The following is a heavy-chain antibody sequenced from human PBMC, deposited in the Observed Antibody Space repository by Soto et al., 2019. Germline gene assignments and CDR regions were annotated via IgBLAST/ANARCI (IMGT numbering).Heavy chain of an antibody. CDR2: ISAYNGNT. CDR1: GYTFTIYG. CDR3: ARGASPLIDY. Sequence: ASVKVSCKASGYTFTIYGISWVRQAPGQGLEWMGWISAYNGNTKYAQKLQGRVTMTRDTSASTAYMELSSLRSEDTAVYYCARGASPLIDYWGQGTLVTVSS. J-gene: IGHJ4*02. V-gene: IGHV1-18*01. D-gene: IGHD1-26*01.